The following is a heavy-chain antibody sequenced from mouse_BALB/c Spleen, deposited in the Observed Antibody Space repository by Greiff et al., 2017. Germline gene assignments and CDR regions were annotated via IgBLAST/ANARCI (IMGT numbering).Heavy chain of an antibody. D-gene: IGHD1-1*01. CDR1: GYTFTDYA. CDR3: ARQGYYGGYYAMDY. V-gene: IGHV1S137*01. Sequence: VQLQQSGAELVRPGVSVKISCKGSGYTFTDYAMHWVKQSHAKSLEWIGVISTYYGDASYNQKFKGKATMTVDKSSSTAYMELSSLTSEDSAVYYCARQGYYGGYYAMDYWGQGTSVTVSS. CDR2: ISTYYGDA. J-gene: IGHJ4*01.